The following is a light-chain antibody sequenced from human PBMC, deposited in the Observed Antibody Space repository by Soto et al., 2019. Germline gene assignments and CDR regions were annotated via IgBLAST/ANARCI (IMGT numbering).Light chain of an antibody. CDR2: GTS. V-gene: IGKV3-15*01. CDR3: QQYNNWPRT. Sequence: EIVMTQSPATLSLSPGERATLSCRASQSVNSNLAWYQQKAGQAPRLLIYGTSTRATGIPARFSGSGSGTDFTLTISNLQFEDFPVYYCQQYNNWPRTFGQGTKVDIK. CDR1: QSVNSN. J-gene: IGKJ1*01.